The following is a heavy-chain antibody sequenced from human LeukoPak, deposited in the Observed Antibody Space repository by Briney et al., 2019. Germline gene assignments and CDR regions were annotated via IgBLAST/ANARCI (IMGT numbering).Heavy chain of an antibody. V-gene: IGHV1-69*05. Sequence: GASVKVSCKASGGTFSSYAISWVRQAPGQGLEWMGGIIPIFGTANYAQRFQGRVTITTDESTSTAYMELSSLRSEDTAVYYCARGYYYGSETYWHTNWFDPWGQGTPVTVSS. CDR1: GGTFSSYA. J-gene: IGHJ5*02. CDR2: IIPIFGTA. D-gene: IGHD3-10*01. CDR3: ARGYYYGSETYWHTNWFDP.